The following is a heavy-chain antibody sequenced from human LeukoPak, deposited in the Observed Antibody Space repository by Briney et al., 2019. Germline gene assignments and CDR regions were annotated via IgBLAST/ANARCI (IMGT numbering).Heavy chain of an antibody. V-gene: IGHV4-4*07. CDR2: IYTSGST. J-gene: IGHJ5*02. Sequence: SETLSLTCTVSGGSLRSYYWSWIRQPAGKGLEWIGRIYTSGSTNYNPSLKRRGPMSVGTAKKQFSPQPSTVAGADTDLYYCAMYGVPNSFGPRGQGTLVTVSS. D-gene: IGHD4-17*01. CDR1: GGSLRSYY. CDR3: AMYGVPNSFGP.